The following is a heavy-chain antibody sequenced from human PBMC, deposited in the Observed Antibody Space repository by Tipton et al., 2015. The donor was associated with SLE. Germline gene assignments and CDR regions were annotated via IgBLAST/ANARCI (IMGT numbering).Heavy chain of an antibody. CDR3: ASPSGSRDY. V-gene: IGHV4-39*07. Sequence: GLVKPSETLSLTCTVSGGSISSSSYYWGWIRQPPGKGLEWIGGIYYSGSTYYNPSLKSRVTISVDTSKNQFSLKLSSVTAADTAVYYCASPSGSRDYWGQGTLVTVSS. D-gene: IGHD1-26*01. CDR1: GGSISSSSYY. CDR2: IYYSGST. J-gene: IGHJ4*02.